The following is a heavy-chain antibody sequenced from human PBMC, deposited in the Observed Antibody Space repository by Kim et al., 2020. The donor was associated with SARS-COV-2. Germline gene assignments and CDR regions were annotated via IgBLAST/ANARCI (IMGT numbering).Heavy chain of an antibody. J-gene: IGHJ4*02. V-gene: IGHV1-69*01. Sequence: AQKFQGRVTITADESTSTAYMELSSLRSEDTAVYYCATPGGTVVKYYFGYWGQGTLVTVSS. CDR3: ATPGGTVVKYYFGY. D-gene: IGHD2-15*01.